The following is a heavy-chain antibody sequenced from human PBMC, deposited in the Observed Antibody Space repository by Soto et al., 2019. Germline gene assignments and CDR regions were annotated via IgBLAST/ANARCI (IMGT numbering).Heavy chain of an antibody. J-gene: IGHJ4*02. CDR1: GFTFSDYE. Sequence: VGSLRLSCRASGFTFSDYEMNWVRQAPGKGLEWVSYITSGGRSIYYADSVKGRFIISRDNAENSLYLQMNSLRPEDTAVYYCVRRMASPDQWGQGTLVTVSS. D-gene: IGHD2-15*01. V-gene: IGHV3-48*03. CDR3: VRRMASPDQ. CDR2: ITSGGRSI.